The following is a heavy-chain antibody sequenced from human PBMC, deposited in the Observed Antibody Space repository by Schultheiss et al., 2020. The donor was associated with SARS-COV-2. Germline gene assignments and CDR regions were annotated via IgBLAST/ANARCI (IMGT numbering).Heavy chain of an antibody. CDR2: ISYDGSNK. D-gene: IGHD2-15*01. V-gene: IGHV3-30*15. Sequence: GGSLRLSCAASGFTFSSYAMHWVRQAPGKGLEWVTVISYDGSNKYYADSVRGRFTISRDNSKNTLYLQMSSLRAEDTAVYFCASDRAPRLQYYYYYYGMDVWGQGTTVTVSS. J-gene: IGHJ6*02. CDR3: ASDRAPRLQYYYYYYGMDV. CDR1: GFTFSSYA.